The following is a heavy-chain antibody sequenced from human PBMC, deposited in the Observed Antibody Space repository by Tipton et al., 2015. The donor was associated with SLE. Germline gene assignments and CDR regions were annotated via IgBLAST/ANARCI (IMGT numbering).Heavy chain of an antibody. CDR3: ARTRSAWDVFDI. Sequence: SLRLSCAASGFTFSDYWMYWVRQGPGEGLAWVSRINKDGSSTANTDPVKGRFTISRDNAKNTVSLQMNSLRVEDTAVYYCARTRSAWDVFDIWGRRTKVTVSS. CDR2: INKDGSST. D-gene: IGHD1-26*01. CDR1: GFTFSDYW. J-gene: IGHJ3*02. V-gene: IGHV3-74*01.